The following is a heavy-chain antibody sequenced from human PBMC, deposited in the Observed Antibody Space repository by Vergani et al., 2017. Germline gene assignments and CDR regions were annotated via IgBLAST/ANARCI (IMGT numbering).Heavy chain of an antibody. J-gene: IGHJ4*02. CDR2: IYYSGST. CDR1: GGSFSGYY. V-gene: IGHV4-34*11. CDR3: ARVGRGYQRYFDY. D-gene: IGHD2-2*01. Sequence: QVQLQQWGAGLLKPSETLSLTCAVYGGSFSGYYWSWIRQPPGKGLEWIGYIYYSGSTNYNPSLKSRVTISVDTSKNQFSLKLSSVTAADTAVYYCARVGRGYQRYFDYWGQGTLVTVSS.